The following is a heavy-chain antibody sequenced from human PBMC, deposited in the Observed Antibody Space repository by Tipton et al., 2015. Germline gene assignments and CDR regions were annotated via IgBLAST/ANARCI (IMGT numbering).Heavy chain of an antibody. CDR3: ARMVSVFGVVDDWFDP. J-gene: IGHJ5*02. CDR1: SGSIRSGDDY. CDR2: IYNSGIT. D-gene: IGHD3-3*01. V-gene: IGHV4-31*03. Sequence: TLSLTCTVSSGSIRSGDDYWSWLRQHPGKGLEWIGRIYNSGITDYSPSLKSRVSISVDTSKNQFSLKLSSVTAADTAVYYCARMVSVFGVVDDWFDPWGQGILVTVSS.